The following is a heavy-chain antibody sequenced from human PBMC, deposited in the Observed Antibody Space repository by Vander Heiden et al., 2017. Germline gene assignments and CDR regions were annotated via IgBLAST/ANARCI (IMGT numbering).Heavy chain of an antibody. Sequence: QVQLVQSGAAVKKPGASVKVSCNASGYTFTSHLLPWVRQPPGQGLEWMGIINPSGGSTSYAQKFQGRVTMTRDTSTSTVYMELSSLRSEDTAVYYCAREYCSGGSCYSGIKGYYGMDVWGQGTTVTVSS. CDR3: AREYCSGGSCYSGIKGYYGMDV. D-gene: IGHD2-15*01. CDR2: INPSGGST. J-gene: IGHJ6*02. V-gene: IGHV1-46*01. CDR1: GYTFTSHL.